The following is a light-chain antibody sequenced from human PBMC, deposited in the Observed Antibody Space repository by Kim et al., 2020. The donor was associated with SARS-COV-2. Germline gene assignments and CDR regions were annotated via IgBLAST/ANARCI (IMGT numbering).Light chain of an antibody. CDR3: QSYDSSNPVV. CDR2: EDN. J-gene: IGLJ2*01. Sequence: NFMLTQPHSVSESPGKTVTISCTRSSGSIASNYVQWYQQRPGSAPTTVIYEDNQRPSGVTDRFSGSIDSSSNSASLTISGLKTEDEADYYCQSYDSSNPVVFGGGTQLTVL. V-gene: IGLV6-57*04. CDR1: SGSIASNY.